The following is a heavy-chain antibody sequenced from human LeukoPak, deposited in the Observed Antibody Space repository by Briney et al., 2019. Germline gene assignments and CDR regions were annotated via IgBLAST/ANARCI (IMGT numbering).Heavy chain of an antibody. CDR3: ARATVTTFTERWFDP. Sequence: PSETLSLTCTVSGGSISSGGYYWSWIRRHPGKGLEWIGYIYYSGSTYYHPSLKSRVTISVDTSKNQFSLKLSSVTAADTAVYYCARATVTTFTERWFDPWGQGALVTVSS. D-gene: IGHD4-17*01. J-gene: IGHJ5*02. CDR1: GGSISSGGYY. V-gene: IGHV4-31*03. CDR2: IYYSGST.